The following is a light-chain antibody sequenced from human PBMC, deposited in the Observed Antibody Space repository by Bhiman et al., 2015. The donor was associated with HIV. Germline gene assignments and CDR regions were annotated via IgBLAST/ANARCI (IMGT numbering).Light chain of an antibody. J-gene: IGLJ1*01. CDR2: DVS. CDR1: SSDVGGYNY. CDR3: SSYTSTSTYV. Sequence: QSALAQPASVSGSPGQSITISCTGTSSDVGGYNYVSWYQVHPGKAPKLIIYDVSNRPSGVSNRFSGSKSGNTASLTISGLQAEDEADYYCSSYTSTSTYVFGTGTKLTVL. V-gene: IGLV2-14*03.